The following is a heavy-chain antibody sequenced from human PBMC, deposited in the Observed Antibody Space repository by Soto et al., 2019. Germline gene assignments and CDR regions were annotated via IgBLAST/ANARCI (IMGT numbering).Heavy chain of an antibody. D-gene: IGHD6-19*01. Sequence: GALRLSCAASGFTFSSYAMSWVRQAPGKGLEWVSAISGSGGSTYYADSVKGRFTISRDNSKNTLYLQMNSLRAEDTAVYYCATDPSYSSGWYGFDYWGQGTMVTVSS. CDR2: ISGSGGST. J-gene: IGHJ4*02. CDR1: GFTFSSYA. V-gene: IGHV3-23*01. CDR3: ATDPSYSSGWYGFDY.